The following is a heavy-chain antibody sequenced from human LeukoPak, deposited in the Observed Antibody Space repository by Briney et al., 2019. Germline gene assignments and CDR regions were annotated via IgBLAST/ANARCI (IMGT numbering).Heavy chain of an antibody. CDR3: AGDIGGSGWSHYDY. CDR1: GFTFSSYA. V-gene: IGHV3-30*04. J-gene: IGHJ4*02. Sequence: PGRSLRLSCAASGFTFSSYAMHWVRQAPGKGLEWVAVISYDGSNKYYADSVKGRFTISRDNSKNTLYLQMNSLRAEDTAVYYCAGDIGGSGWSHYDYWGQGTLVTVSS. CDR2: ISYDGSNK. D-gene: IGHD6-19*01.